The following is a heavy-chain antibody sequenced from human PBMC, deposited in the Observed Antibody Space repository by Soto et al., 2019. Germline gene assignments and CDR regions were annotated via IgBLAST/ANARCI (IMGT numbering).Heavy chain of an antibody. Sequence: GGSLRLSCAASGFTFSSYAMHWVRQAPGKGLEWVAVISYDGSNKYYADSVKGRFTISRDNSKNTLYPQMNSLRAEDTAVYYCARDFEAGGSSFNGMDVWGQGTTVTVSS. V-gene: IGHV3-30-3*01. CDR2: ISYDGSNK. CDR1: GFTFSSYA. CDR3: ARDFEAGGSSFNGMDV. J-gene: IGHJ6*02. D-gene: IGHD6-13*01.